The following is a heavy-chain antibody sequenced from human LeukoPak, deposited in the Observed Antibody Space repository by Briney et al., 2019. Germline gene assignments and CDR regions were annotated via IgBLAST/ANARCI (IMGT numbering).Heavy chain of an antibody. D-gene: IGHD5-18*01. Sequence: SVAVSCKASGGTYSRYTISWVRQAPGQGLEWMGRIIPILGIANNAQKFQGGVTITADKTTRTDYMEPSSLRSEDTAVFCCASLYSAAGGAMVTGGLDYWGQGTLVSVSS. CDR2: IIPILGIA. J-gene: IGHJ4*02. V-gene: IGHV1-69*02. CDR1: GGTYSRYT. CDR3: ASLYSAAGGAMVTGGLDY.